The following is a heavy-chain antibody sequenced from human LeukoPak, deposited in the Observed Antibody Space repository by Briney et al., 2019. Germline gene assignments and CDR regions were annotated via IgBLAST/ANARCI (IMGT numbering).Heavy chain of an antibody. CDR3: VKEGEMGQNYYGSGRYYYYMDV. Sequence: GGSLRLSCSASGFTFDDFAMHWVRQPPGKGLEWVSGINWNSGTIAYAVSVKGRLTISRDNAKNSLYLQMNSLRADDTALYYCVKEGEMGQNYYGSGRYYYYMDVWGKGTTVTVSS. D-gene: IGHD3-10*01. CDR1: GFTFDDFA. J-gene: IGHJ6*03. CDR2: INWNSGTI. V-gene: IGHV3-9*01.